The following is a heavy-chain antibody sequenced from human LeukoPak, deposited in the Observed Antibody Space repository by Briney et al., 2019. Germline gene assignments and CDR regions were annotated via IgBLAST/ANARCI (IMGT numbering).Heavy chain of an antibody. J-gene: IGHJ4*02. CDR1: GGSISSYY. D-gene: IGHD3-16*01. V-gene: IGHV4-59*01. CDR2: IYYSGST. CDR3: ARVVITFGGVYYFDY. Sequence: PSETLSLTCTVSGGSISSYYWSWIRQPPGKGLEWIGYIYYSGSTSYNPSLKSRVTISVDTSKNQFSLKLSSVTAADTAVYYCARVVITFGGVYYFDYWGQGTLVTVSS.